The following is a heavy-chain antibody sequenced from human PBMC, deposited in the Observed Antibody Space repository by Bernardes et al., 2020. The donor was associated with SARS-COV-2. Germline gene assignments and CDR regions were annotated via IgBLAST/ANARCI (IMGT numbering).Heavy chain of an antibody. V-gene: IGHV3-74*01. J-gene: IGHJ3*02. CDR2: INSDGSSA. Sequence: GGSLILSCAASGFTFSSYWMYWVRQAPGKGLVWVARINSDGSSASYADSVKGRFTISRDNAKNTLYLQMNSLRVEETAVYYCVRARAFDIWGQGTMVTVSS. CDR3: VRARAFDI. CDR1: GFTFSSYW.